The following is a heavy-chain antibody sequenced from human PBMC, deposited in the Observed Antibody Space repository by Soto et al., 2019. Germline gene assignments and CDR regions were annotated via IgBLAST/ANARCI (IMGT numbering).Heavy chain of an antibody. CDR2: ISFDGSFK. CDR3: SKEQNYGYSYGYPPEL. Sequence: GGSLRLSCAASGFTFNNYGMHWVRQAPGKGLEWVAVISFDGSFKYYADSVKGRFIISRDNSKNTVFLQMDSLRAEDTAVYYCSKEQNYGYSYGYPPELWGQGTLVTVSS. CDR1: GFTFNNYG. V-gene: IGHV3-30*18. J-gene: IGHJ4*02. D-gene: IGHD5-18*01.